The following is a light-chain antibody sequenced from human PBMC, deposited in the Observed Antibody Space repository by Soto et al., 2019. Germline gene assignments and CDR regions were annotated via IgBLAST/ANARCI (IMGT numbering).Light chain of an antibody. CDR3: QRYNNWIGT. V-gene: IGKV3-15*01. J-gene: IGKJ4*01. Sequence: EIVMTQATATLSVSRGERATLSCRANQAISSNLAWYQQKPGQATRLLIYGASTRATDIPDRFSGSGSGTEFTLTISSLQSEDFGVYYCQRYNNWIGTFGGGTKVEIK. CDR2: GAS. CDR1: QAISSN.